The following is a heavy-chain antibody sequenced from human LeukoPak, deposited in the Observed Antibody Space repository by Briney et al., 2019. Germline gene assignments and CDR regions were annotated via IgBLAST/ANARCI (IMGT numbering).Heavy chain of an antibody. D-gene: IGHD2-2*01. CDR1: GGSFSGYY. Sequence: PSETLSLTCAVYGGSFSGYYWSWIRQPPGKGLEWIGEINHSGSTNYNPSLKSRVTISVDTSNNQFSLKLSSVTAADTAVYYCARQVPAAANSFWFDPWGQGTLVTVSS. CDR2: INHSGST. CDR3: ARQVPAAANSFWFDP. J-gene: IGHJ5*02. V-gene: IGHV4-34*01.